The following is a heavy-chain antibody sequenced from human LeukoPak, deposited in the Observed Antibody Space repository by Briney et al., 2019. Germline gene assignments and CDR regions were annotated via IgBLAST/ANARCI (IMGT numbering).Heavy chain of an antibody. J-gene: IGHJ4*02. D-gene: IGHD1-20*01. CDR1: GFTFSSYA. CDR2: ISGSGGST. V-gene: IGHV3-23*01. Sequence: GGSLRLSCAASGFTFSSYAMSWVRQAPGKGLEWVSAISGSGGSTYYADSVKGRVTISRDNSKNTLYLQMNSLRAEDTAVYYCAKGSNWNDVPTNFDYWGQGTLVTVSS. CDR3: AKGSNWNDVPTNFDY.